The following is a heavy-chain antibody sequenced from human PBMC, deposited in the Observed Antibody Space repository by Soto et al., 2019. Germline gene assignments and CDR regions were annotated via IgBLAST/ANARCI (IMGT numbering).Heavy chain of an antibody. CDR2: IYYSGST. CDR3: AREDYGDYVYFQH. V-gene: IGHV4-30-4*01. D-gene: IGHD4-17*01. Sequence: SETLSLTCTVSGGSISRGDYYWSWILQPPGKGLEWIGYIYYSGSTYYNPSLKSRVTISVDTSKNQFSLKLSSVTAADTAVYYCAREDYGDYVYFQHWGQGTLVTVS. CDR1: GGSISRGDYY. J-gene: IGHJ1*01.